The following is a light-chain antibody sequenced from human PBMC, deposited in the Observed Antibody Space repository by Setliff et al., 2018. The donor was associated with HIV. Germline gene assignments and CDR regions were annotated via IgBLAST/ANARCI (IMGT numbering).Light chain of an antibody. CDR2: DVS. CDR3: CPYAGSYNWV. J-gene: IGLJ3*02. CDR1: SSDVGAYNY. V-gene: IGLV2-11*01. Sequence: QSALAQPRSVSGSPGQSVTISCTGTSSDVGAYNYVSWYQQHPGKAPKLMICDVSKRPSGVPDRFSASKSGNTASLTISGLQAEDEADYYCCPYAGSYNWVFGGGTK.